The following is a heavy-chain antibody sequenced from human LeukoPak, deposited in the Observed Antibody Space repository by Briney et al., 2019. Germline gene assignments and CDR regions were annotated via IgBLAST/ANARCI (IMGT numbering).Heavy chain of an antibody. J-gene: IGHJ4*02. D-gene: IGHD5-12*01. CDR2: TYYRSKWYN. CDR3: ARGSNSGYDYPFDC. CDR1: GDSVSSNSAA. V-gene: IGHV6-1*01. Sequence: PSQTLSLTCAISGDSVSSNSAAWNWIMQSPSRGLEGLGRTYYRSKWYNDYAVAVKSLITINTDTSKNQFSLHLNSVTPEDTAVYYCARGSNSGYDYPFDCWGQGTLVTVSS.